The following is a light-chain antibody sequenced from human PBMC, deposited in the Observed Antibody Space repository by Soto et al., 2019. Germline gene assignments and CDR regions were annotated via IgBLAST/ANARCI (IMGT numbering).Light chain of an antibody. Sequence: EIVLTQSPGTLSLSPGERATLSCRASQSISSSYLAWYQQKPGQAPRLLIYGASSRATGIPDRFSGSGSGTDFTLTINRLEPEDFAVYFCQQYGSSPTTFGQGTKVDIK. CDR2: GAS. CDR3: QQYGSSPTT. CDR1: QSISSSY. J-gene: IGKJ1*01. V-gene: IGKV3-20*01.